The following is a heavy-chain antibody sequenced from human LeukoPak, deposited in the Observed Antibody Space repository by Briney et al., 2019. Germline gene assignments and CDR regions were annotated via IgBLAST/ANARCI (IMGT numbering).Heavy chain of an antibody. CDR3: ARHAQLRFLEWLLSLNWFDP. CDR2: IYHSGST. CDR1: GYSISSGYY. V-gene: IGHV4-38-2*01. Sequence: SETLSLTCAVSGYSISSGYYWGWTRQPPGKGLVWIGSIYHSGSTYYNPSLKSRVTISVDTSKNQFSLKLSSVTAADTAVYYCARHAQLRFLEWLLSLNWFDPWGQGTLVTVSS. D-gene: IGHD3-3*01. J-gene: IGHJ5*02.